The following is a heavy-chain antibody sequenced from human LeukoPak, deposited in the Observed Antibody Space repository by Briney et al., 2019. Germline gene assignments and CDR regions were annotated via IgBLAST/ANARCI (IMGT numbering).Heavy chain of an antibody. V-gene: IGHV3-23*01. Sequence: GGSLRLSCAASGFTFSSYAMSWVRQAPGKGLEWVSAISGSGGSTYYADSVKGRFTISRDNSKNTLYLQMNSLRAEDTAVYYCAKTRYSSSWTQNFDYWGQGTLATVSS. J-gene: IGHJ4*02. D-gene: IGHD6-13*01. CDR2: ISGSGGST. CDR3: AKTRYSSSWTQNFDY. CDR1: GFTFSSYA.